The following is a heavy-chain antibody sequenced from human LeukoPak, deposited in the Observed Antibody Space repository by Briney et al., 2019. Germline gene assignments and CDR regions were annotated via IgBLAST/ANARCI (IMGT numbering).Heavy chain of an antibody. CDR2: LYSGGST. D-gene: IGHD3-22*01. J-gene: IGHJ4*02. CDR1: GFTVSSDH. Sequence: PGGSLRLSCAASGFTVSSDHMNWVRQAPGKGLEWASVLYSGGSTYYADSVKGRFTISRHDSQNTLYLQMNSLRADDTAVYYCVYFDAIMATGDYWGQGTLVTVSS. V-gene: IGHV3-53*04. CDR3: VYFDAIMATGDY.